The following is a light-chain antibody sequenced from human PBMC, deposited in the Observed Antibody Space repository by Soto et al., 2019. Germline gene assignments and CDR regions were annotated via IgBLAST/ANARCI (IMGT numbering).Light chain of an antibody. CDR2: DVS. CDR1: SSDVGGYNY. Sequence: QSALTQPASVSGSPGQSITISCTGTSSDVGGYNYVSWYQQHPGKAPKLMMYDVSNRPSGVSNRFSGSKSGNTASLTISGLQADDEADYYCSSYTSSSTLYVVFGGGTKVTVL. CDR3: SSYTSSSTLYVV. V-gene: IGLV2-14*01. J-gene: IGLJ2*01.